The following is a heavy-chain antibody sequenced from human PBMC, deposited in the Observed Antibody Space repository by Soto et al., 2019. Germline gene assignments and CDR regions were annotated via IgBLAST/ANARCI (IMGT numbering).Heavy chain of an antibody. J-gene: IGHJ5*02. CDR3: ARALQYQNWLDP. Sequence: QVQLVESGGGVVQPGRSLRLSCAASGFTLSNYGMHWVRQAPGKGLEWVAVIWSGGSNKYYADSVKGRFTISRDNFKNRLYLQMNSLRAEDTAVYYCARALQYQNWLDPWGQGTLVTVSS. CDR2: IWSGGSNK. CDR1: GFTLSNYG. D-gene: IGHD4-4*01. V-gene: IGHV3-33*01.